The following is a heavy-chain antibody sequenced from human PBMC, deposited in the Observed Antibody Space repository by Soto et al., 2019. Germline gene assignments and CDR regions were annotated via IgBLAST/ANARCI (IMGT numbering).Heavy chain of an antibody. CDR1: GFSLNTDGVA. D-gene: IGHD1-1*01. CDR3: ATTTGWNWFAP. J-gene: IGHJ5*02. Sequence: QITLKESGPTLVKPTQTLTLTCTFSGFSLNTDGVAVPWIRQPPGKALEWLALLYWDDAKSYNPSLKTRPTATTHTPKKQAVPTMPNMGPVHTATYYSATTTGWNWFAPWGQANLVTVSP. V-gene: IGHV2-5*02. CDR2: LYWDDAK.